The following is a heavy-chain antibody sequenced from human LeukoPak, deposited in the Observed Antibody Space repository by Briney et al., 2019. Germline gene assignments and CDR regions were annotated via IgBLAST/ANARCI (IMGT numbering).Heavy chain of an antibody. Sequence: PGGSLRLSCAASGFTFSNAWMSWVRQAPGKGLEWGANIRGDESRKYYLDSVTGRFTISRDNAKNSLYLQMNSLRAEDTAVYYCARDANYHVSSDYYDAFDIWGQGTMVTVSS. D-gene: IGHD3-22*01. J-gene: IGHJ3*02. V-gene: IGHV3-7*01. CDR1: GFTFSNAW. CDR2: IRGDESRK. CDR3: ARDANYHVSSDYYDAFDI.